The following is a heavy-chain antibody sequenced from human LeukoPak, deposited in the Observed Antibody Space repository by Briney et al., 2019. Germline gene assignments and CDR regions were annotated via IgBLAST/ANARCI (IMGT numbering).Heavy chain of an antibody. CDR2: IYYSGST. CDR3: ARGTGFLEWSYNWFDP. D-gene: IGHD3-3*01. J-gene: IGHJ5*02. V-gene: IGHV4-59*01. CDR1: GGSISSYY. Sequence: PSETLSLTCTVSGGSISSYYWSWIRQPPGKGLEWIGYIYYSGSTNYNPSLKSRVTISVDTSKNQFSLKLSSVTAADTAVYYCARGTGFLEWSYNWFDPWGQGTLVTVSS.